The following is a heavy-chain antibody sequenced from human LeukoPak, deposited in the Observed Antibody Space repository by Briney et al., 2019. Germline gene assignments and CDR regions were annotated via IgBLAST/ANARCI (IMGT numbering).Heavy chain of an antibody. J-gene: IGHJ6*02. CDR3: AREGIVVVPAAIRRRYYYGMDV. CDR2: ISSSSSTI. V-gene: IGHV3-48*02. Sequence: GGSLRLSCAASGFTFSSYSMNWVRQAPGKGLECVSYISSSSSTIYYADSVKGRFTISRDNAKNSLYLQMNSLRDEDTAVYYCAREGIVVVPAAIRRRYYYGMDVWGQGTTVTVSS. D-gene: IGHD2-2*02. CDR1: GFTFSSYS.